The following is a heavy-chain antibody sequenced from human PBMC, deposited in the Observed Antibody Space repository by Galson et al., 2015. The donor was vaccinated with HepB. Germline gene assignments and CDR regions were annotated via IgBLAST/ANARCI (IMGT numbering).Heavy chain of an antibody. Sequence: SVKVSCKASGYTFTSYYMHWVRQAPGQGLEWMGITNPSGGSTSYAQKFQGRVTMTRDTSTSTVYMELSSLRSEDTAVYYCARPTAGYCGGDCFNAFDIWGQGTMVTVSS. J-gene: IGHJ3*02. D-gene: IGHD2-21*01. CDR3: ARPTAGYCGGDCFNAFDI. CDR1: GYTFTSYY. CDR2: TNPSGGST. V-gene: IGHV1-46*01.